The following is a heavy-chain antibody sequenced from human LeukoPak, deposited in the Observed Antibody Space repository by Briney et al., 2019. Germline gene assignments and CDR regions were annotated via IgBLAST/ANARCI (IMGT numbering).Heavy chain of an antibody. J-gene: IGHJ5*02. Sequence: KTGGSLRLSCAASGFTFSTSTMNWLRQAPGKGLEWVSSISSSNDYIYYADSVKGRFTISRDNAKNSLYLQMNSLRAEDTAVYYCVRIPNSAGFPNWFDPWGQGTLVTVSS. D-gene: IGHD6-19*01. CDR2: ISSSNDYI. V-gene: IGHV3-21*01. CDR3: VRIPNSAGFPNWFDP. CDR1: GFTFSTST.